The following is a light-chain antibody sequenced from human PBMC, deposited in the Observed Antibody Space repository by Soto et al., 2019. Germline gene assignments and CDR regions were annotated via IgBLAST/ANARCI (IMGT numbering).Light chain of an antibody. CDR1: QRVSSSY. J-gene: IGKJ2*01. CDR2: GAS. V-gene: IGKV3-20*01. Sequence: EIVLTQSPGTLSLSPGERATLSCRASQRVSSSYLAWYQQKPGQAPRLLIYGASSRATGIPDRFSGSGSGTDLTLTISRLGPEDFAVYFCQRYGSSPPFTFGQGTKVEI. CDR3: QRYGSSPPFT.